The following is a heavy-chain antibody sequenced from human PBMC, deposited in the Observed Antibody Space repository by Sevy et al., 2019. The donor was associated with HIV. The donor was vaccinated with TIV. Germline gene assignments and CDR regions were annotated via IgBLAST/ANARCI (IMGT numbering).Heavy chain of an antibody. J-gene: IGHJ4*02. V-gene: IGHV3-21*01. CDR3: GRGYIHYLIDY. D-gene: IGHD4-4*01. CDR1: GFTFSSYS. CDR2: ISSSSSYR. Sequence: GGSLRLSCAASGFTFSSYSMNWVRQAPGKGLEWVSSISSSSSYRYYADSVKGRFTISRDNAKTSLFLQMNSLRAEDTAVYYCGRGYIHYLIDYWGQGTLVTVSS.